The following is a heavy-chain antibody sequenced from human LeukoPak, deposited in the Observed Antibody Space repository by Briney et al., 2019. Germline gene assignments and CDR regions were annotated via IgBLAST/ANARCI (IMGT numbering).Heavy chain of an antibody. J-gene: IGHJ4*02. CDR1: GFDFNIYS. Sequence: GGSLRLSCAASGFDFNIYSMNWVRQAPGKGLEWVSSITSTSSYIHYADSVKGRFTISRDSAKKSLYLQMNSLRAEDTAVYYCARGYDSSGYQGDYWGQGTLVTVSS. V-gene: IGHV3-21*01. CDR3: ARGYDSSGYQGDY. CDR2: ITSTSSYI. D-gene: IGHD3-22*01.